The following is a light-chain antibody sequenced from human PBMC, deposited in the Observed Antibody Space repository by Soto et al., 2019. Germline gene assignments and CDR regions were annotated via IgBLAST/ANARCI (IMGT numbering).Light chain of an antibody. CDR2: EVS. J-gene: IGLJ1*01. Sequence: QSVLTQPPSASGSPGQSVSISCTGTSSDVGGYNYVSWYQQHPGKAPKLMIYEVSKRPSGVPDRFSGSKSGNTASLTVSVLQAEDEADYYCSSYTSSSSYVFGTGTKVTVL. CDR3: SSYTSSSSYV. V-gene: IGLV2-8*01. CDR1: SSDVGGYNY.